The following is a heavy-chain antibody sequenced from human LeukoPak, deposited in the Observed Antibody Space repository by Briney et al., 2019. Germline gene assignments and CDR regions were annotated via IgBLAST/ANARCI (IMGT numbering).Heavy chain of an antibody. D-gene: IGHD6-13*01. CDR3: SSLRGSSSQYFQH. CDR1: GFIFINAW. J-gene: IGHJ1*01. CDR2: ITSKIDGGTT. Sequence: GGSLRLSCAASGFIFINAWMSGVRQAPGKGLEWGGRITSKIDGGTTDYAATVKGRFTISRDDSKDTLYLQMDSLQTEDTAVYYCSSLRGSSSQYFQHWGQGTLVTVSS. V-gene: IGHV3-15*01.